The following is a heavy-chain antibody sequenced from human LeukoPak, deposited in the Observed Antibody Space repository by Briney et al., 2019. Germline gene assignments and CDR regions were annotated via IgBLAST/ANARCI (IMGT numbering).Heavy chain of an antibody. CDR2: INHSGST. J-gene: IGHJ4*02. V-gene: IGHV4-34*01. CDR1: GGSLSDYY. D-gene: IGHD3-16*01. Sequence: SETLSLTCAVYGGSLSDYYWSWFRQPPGKGLEWIGEINHSGSTDYNPSLKSRVTISVDTSKNQFSLKLSSVTAADTAVYYCARSSAYYDYVWGSYRPRYYFDYWGQGTLVTVSS. CDR3: ARSSAYYDYVWGSYRPRYYFDY.